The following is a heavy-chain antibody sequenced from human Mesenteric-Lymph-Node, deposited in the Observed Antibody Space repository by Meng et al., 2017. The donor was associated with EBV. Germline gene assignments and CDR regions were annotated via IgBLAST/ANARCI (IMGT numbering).Heavy chain of an antibody. J-gene: IGHJ5*02. CDR1: GSAISSYNW. V-gene: IGHV4-4*02. Sequence: QEPGPGRVNPSAHPSRPVPWPGSAISSYNWWSWVRQTPGKGLEWIGEIFHSGTTNNNPSLRSRLTLSVDKSKNQFSLRLSSVTAADTAVYYCAKVDGSGRSNWFDPWGQGTLVTVSS. D-gene: IGHD3-10*01. CDR2: IFHSGTT. CDR3: AKVDGSGRSNWFDP.